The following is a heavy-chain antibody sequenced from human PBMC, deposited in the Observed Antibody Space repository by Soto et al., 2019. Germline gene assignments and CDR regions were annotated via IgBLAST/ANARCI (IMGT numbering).Heavy chain of an antibody. J-gene: IGHJ4*02. CDR3: ATDPIVVVVAATYFLDY. V-gene: IGHV3-23*01. D-gene: IGHD2-15*01. CDR1: GFTFSSYA. CDR2: ISGSGGST. Sequence: GGSLRLSCAASGFTFSSYAMSWVRQAPGKGLEWVSAISGSGGSTYYADSVKGRFTISRDNSKNTLYLQMNSLRAEDTAVYYCATDPIVVVVAATYFLDYWGQGTLVTVSS.